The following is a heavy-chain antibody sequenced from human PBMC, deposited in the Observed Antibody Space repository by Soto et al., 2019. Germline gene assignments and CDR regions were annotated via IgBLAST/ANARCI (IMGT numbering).Heavy chain of an antibody. CDR1: GFTFGDYA. CDR2: IRSKAYGGTT. CDR3: TRACSIMYSSGWDTFDY. J-gene: IGHJ4*02. D-gene: IGHD6-19*01. Sequence: GGSLRLSCTASGFTFGDYAMSWFRQAPGKGLEWVGFIRSKAYGGTTEYDASVKGRLTISRDDSKSIAYLQMNSLKTEDTAVYYCTRACSIMYSSGWDTFDYWGQGTLVTVSS. V-gene: IGHV3-49*03.